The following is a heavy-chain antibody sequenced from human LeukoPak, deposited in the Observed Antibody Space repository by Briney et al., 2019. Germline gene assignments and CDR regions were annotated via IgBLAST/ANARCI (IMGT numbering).Heavy chain of an antibody. D-gene: IGHD3-22*01. CDR3: ARGYYYDSSGYYLDY. V-gene: IGHV1-69*04. CDR1: GYTFTSYA. CDR2: IIPILGIA. Sequence: SVKVSCKASGYTFTSYAISWVRQAPGQGLEWMGRIIPILGIANYAQKFQGRVTITADKSTSTAYMELSSLRSEDTAVYYCARGYYYDSSGYYLDYWGQGTLVTVSS. J-gene: IGHJ4*02.